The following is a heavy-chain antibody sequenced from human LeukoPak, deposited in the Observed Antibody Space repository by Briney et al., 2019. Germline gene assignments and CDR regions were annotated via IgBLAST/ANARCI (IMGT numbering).Heavy chain of an antibody. CDR3: ARVIAAAGNRYYYYYYMDV. CDR2: MNPNSGNT. CDR1: GYTFTSYD. D-gene: IGHD6-13*01. V-gene: IGHV1-8*01. J-gene: IGHJ6*03. Sequence: ASVKVSCKASGYTFTSYDINWVRQATGQGLEWMGWMNPNSGNTGYAQKFQGRVTMTRNTSMSTAYMELSSLRSEDTAVYYCARVIAAAGNRYYYYYYMDVWGKGTTVTISS.